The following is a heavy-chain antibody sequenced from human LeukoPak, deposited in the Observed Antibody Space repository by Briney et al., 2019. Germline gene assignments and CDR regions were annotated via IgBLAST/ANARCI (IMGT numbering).Heavy chain of an antibody. J-gene: IGHJ1*01. D-gene: IGHD6-19*01. CDR3: AKHDSNGWYVFQH. CDR1: GFTFSSYA. CDR2: IGAGGTFT. V-gene: IGHV3-23*01. Sequence: GGSLRLSCTASGFTFSSYAMNWVRQAPGKGLEWVSGIGAGGTFTYYADSVKGRFTISRDNSRNTLYLQMNSLRAEDTAVYYCAKHDSNGWYVFQHWGQGTLVTVSS.